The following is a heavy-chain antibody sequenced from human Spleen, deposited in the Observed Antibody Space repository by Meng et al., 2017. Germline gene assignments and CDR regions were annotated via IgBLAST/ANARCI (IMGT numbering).Heavy chain of an antibody. D-gene: IGHD4-11*01. Sequence: QVVLQQGGAGMLEPSEPLSLTCVVYGGSFSGYYWSWIRPPPGRGLEWIGEINHSGSTNYTPSLKSRVTISVDTSKNQFSLKLSSVTAADTALYYCARGPTTMAHDFDYWGQGTLVTVSS. CDR3: ARGPTTMAHDFDY. CDR1: GGSFSGYY. V-gene: IGHV4-34*01. J-gene: IGHJ4*02. CDR2: INHSGST.